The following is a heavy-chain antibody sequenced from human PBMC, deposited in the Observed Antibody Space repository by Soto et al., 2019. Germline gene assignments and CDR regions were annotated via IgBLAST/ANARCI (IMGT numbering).Heavy chain of an antibody. Sequence: EVHLLESGGGLVQPGGSLRLSGTGSGFSYRNYAISWVRQAPGKGLEGVSAVSGDGGYTYHADSVKGRFTISRDNSKNTVSLQMNSLRAEDTAIYYCAKEGDAFVATSAFDYWGQGTLVTVSS. D-gene: IGHD5-12*01. CDR1: GFSYRNYA. CDR2: VSGDGGYT. V-gene: IGHV3-23*01. J-gene: IGHJ4*02. CDR3: AKEGDAFVATSAFDY.